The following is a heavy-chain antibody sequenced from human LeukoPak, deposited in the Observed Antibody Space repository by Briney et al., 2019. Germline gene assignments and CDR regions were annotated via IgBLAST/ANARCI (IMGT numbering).Heavy chain of an antibody. CDR3: ARMGTTTSTYFFDY. CDR1: GFSLSTSGMR. D-gene: IGHD4-11*01. V-gene: IGHV2-70*04. Sequence: SGPALVNPTQTLTLTCTFSGFSLSTSGMRVSWIRQPPGKALEWLARIDWDDGKFYSTSLRTRLTISKDTSRNQEVLTLTNMDPVDTATYYCARMGTTTSTYFFDYWGQGTLVTVPS. J-gene: IGHJ4*02. CDR2: IDWDDGK.